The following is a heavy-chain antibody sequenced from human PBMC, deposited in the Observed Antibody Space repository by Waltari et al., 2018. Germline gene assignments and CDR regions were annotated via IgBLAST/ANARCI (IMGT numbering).Heavy chain of an antibody. CDR3: AKDLSGGFGELLGLPSYYGMDV. Sequence: EVQLLESGGGLVQPGGSLRLSCAASGFTFSSYAMSWVRQAPGKGLEWVSAMSGSGGRTYYPDSVKVRFTISRDNSKNTLYLQMNSRRAEDTAVYYCAKDLSGGFGELLGLPSYYGMDVWGQGTTVTVSS. CDR1: GFTFSSYA. V-gene: IGHV3-23*01. J-gene: IGHJ6*02. CDR2: MSGSGGRT. D-gene: IGHD3-10*01.